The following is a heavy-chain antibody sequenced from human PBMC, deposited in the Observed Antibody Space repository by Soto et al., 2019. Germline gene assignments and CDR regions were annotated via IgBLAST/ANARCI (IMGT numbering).Heavy chain of an antibody. CDR3: ARWTYYDILTGSDYYYYGMDV. Sequence: VASVKVSCKASGYTFTSYGISWVRQAPGQGLEWMGWISAYNGNTNYAQKLQGRVTMTTDTSTSTAYMELRSLRSDDTAVYYCARWTYYDILTGSDYYYYGMDVWGQGTTVTVSS. V-gene: IGHV1-18*01. CDR2: ISAYNGNT. CDR1: GYTFTSYG. J-gene: IGHJ6*02. D-gene: IGHD3-9*01.